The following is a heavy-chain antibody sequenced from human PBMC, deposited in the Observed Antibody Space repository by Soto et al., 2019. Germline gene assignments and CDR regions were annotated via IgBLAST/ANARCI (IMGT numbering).Heavy chain of an antibody. J-gene: IGHJ5*02. Sequence: QVNLVQSGGGVVQPGRSLRVSCAASGFDFRSYGFHWIRQAPGKGLEWVALISADGGDTFYTDSVKGRFTVSSDNSKNTLYLQMGSLRPEDAGVYYCARDRRDGYNWIDHWGQGTLVAVSP. CDR3: ARDRRDGYNWIDH. V-gene: IGHV3-30*03. CDR2: ISADGGDT. CDR1: GFDFRSYG. D-gene: IGHD5-12*01.